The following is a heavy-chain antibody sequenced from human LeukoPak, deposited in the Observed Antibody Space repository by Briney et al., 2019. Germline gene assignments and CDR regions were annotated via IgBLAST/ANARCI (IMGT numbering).Heavy chain of an antibody. J-gene: IGHJ5*02. CDR2: IYYSGTT. Sequence: PSETLSLTCTVSGGAISSGGYYWGWIRQHPGKGLEWIGYIYYSGTTYYNPSLKSRVTISVDTSKNQFSLKLSSVTTAATAVYYCARAERITMVRGAGNWFDPWGQGTLVDVSS. D-gene: IGHD3-10*01. CDR1: GGAISSGGYY. CDR3: ARAERITMVRGAGNWFDP. V-gene: IGHV4-31*03.